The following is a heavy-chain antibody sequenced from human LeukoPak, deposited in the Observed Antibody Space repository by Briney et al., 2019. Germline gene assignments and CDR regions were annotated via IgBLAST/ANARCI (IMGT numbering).Heavy chain of an antibody. J-gene: IGHJ4*02. CDR3: VKDRWIDY. Sequence: GGSLRLSCSVSGFTFSSYAMHWVRQAPGKGLQYVSSISSNGDSTYYAASVKGRFTISRDNSKSALYLQMSSLRAEDTAVYYCVKDRWIDYWGQGALVTVSS. V-gene: IGHV3-64D*06. CDR1: GFTFSSYA. D-gene: IGHD5-24*01. CDR2: ISSNGDST.